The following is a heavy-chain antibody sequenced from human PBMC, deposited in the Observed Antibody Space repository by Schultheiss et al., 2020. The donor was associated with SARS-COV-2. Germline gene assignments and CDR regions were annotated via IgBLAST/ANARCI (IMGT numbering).Heavy chain of an antibody. Sequence: GSLRLSCAVYGGSFSGYYWSWIRQPPGKGLEWIGEINHSGSTNYNPSLKSRVTISVDTSKNQFSLKLSSVTAADTAVYYCARGKGGGMDVWGQGTTVTVSS. D-gene: IGHD3-16*01. CDR2: INHSGST. J-gene: IGHJ6*02. V-gene: IGHV4-34*01. CDR1: GGSFSGYY. CDR3: ARGKGGGMDV.